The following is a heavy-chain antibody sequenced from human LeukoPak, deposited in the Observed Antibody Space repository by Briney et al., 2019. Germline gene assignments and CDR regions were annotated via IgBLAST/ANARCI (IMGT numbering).Heavy chain of an antibody. J-gene: IGHJ3*02. CDR3: ARFSGSVDAFDI. V-gene: IGHV4-59*08. CDR2: IYYRGST. CDR1: GVSITSYY. D-gene: IGHD1-26*01. Sequence: PSETLSLTCTVSGVSITSYYWSWIRQPPGKGLESLGYIYYRGSTNYNPSLKSRVTMSVDTSKNQFSLKLTSVTAADTAVYYCARFSGSVDAFDIWGRGTTVTVSS.